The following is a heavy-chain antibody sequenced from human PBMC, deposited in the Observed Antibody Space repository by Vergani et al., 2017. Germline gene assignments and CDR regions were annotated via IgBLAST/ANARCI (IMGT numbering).Heavy chain of an antibody. CDR1: GPTFSNAW. CDR2: IKSKIDGGTT. J-gene: IGHJ4*02. CDR3: TSGQLVFDY. D-gene: IGHD6-13*01. V-gene: IGHV3-15*01. Sequence: EVQLVESGGGLVKPGGSLRLSCAASGPTFSNAWMSWVRQAPGKGLEWVGRIKSKIDGGTTDYTAPVKGRFTISRDDSKNTLYLQMNSLKTEDTAVYYCTSGQLVFDYWGQGILVTVSS.